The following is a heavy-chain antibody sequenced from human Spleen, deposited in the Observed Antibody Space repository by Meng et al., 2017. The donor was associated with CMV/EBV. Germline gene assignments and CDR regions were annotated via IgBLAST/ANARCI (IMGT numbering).Heavy chain of an antibody. CDR2: ISYDGSNK. D-gene: IGHD2-21*01. Sequence: GESLKISCAASGFTFSDYAMNWVRQAPGKGLEWVAVISYDGSNKYYADSVKGRFTISRDNSKNTLYLQMNSLRAEDTAVYYCARDPLPTPYCGGDCYSGYFDYWGQGTLVTVSS. CDR3: ARDPLPTPYCGGDCYSGYFDY. J-gene: IGHJ4*02. V-gene: IGHV3-30-3*01. CDR1: GFTFSDYA.